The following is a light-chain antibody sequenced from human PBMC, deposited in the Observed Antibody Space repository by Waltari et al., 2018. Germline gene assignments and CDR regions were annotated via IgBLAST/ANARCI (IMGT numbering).Light chain of an antibody. CDR1: QSIATY. CDR2: AAS. J-gene: IGKJ4*01. V-gene: IGKV1-39*01. Sequence: DIQMTQSTSSLSASVGDRVTITCRARQSIATYSSWYQQKPGKAPKFLIYAASGLQSGVPSRFSGSGSGTDFTLTISSLQPEDFATYYCQQSYSMFALTFGGGTKVEIK. CDR3: QQSYSMFALT.